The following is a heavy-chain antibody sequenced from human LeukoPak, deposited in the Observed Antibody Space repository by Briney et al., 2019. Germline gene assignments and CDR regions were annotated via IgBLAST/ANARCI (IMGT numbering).Heavy chain of an antibody. D-gene: IGHD3-16*01. CDR3: AREGGDYVWGTKI. Sequence: GGSLRLSCAASGFTFSSYGMNWVRQAPGKGLEWVSSISSSSSYIYYADSVKGRFTISRDNAKNSLYLQMNSLRAEDTAVYYCAREGGDYVWGTKIWGQGTLVTVSS. V-gene: IGHV3-21*01. CDR1: GFTFSSYG. J-gene: IGHJ4*02. CDR2: ISSSSSYI.